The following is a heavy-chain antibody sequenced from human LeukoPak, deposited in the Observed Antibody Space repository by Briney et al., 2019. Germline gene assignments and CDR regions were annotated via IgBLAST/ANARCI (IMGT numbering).Heavy chain of an antibody. CDR2: IYYSGST. Sequence: PSETLSLTCTVSDGSISSSSYYWGWIRQPPGKGLEWIGAIYYSGSTYLNPSLKSRLTISVDTSKNQFSLKLSSVTAADTAVYYRARLKGYYFDYWGQGTLVTVSS. V-gene: IGHV4-39*01. CDR1: DGSISSSSYY. CDR3: ARLKGYYFDY. J-gene: IGHJ4*02.